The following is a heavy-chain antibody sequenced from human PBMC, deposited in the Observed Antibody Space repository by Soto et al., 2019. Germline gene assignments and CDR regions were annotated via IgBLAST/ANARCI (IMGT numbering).Heavy chain of an antibody. CDR2: INPNSGGT. CDR1: GYTFTGFY. J-gene: IGHJ4*02. CDR3: AIDYGSGSHSAPTY. Sequence: ASVKVSCKASGYTFTGFYMHWVRQAPGQGLEWMGWINPNSGGTNYAQKFQGWVTMTRDTSISTAYMELSRLRSDDTAVYYCAIDYGSGSHSAPTYWGQGTVDTVSS. D-gene: IGHD3-10*01. V-gene: IGHV1-2*04.